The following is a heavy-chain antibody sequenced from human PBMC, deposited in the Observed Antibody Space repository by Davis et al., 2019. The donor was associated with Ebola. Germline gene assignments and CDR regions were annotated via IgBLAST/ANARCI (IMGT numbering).Heavy chain of an antibody. J-gene: IGHJ4*02. V-gene: IGHV3-30*18. CDR2: ISYDGSNK. D-gene: IGHD3-10*01. CDR1: GFTFSSYG. CDR3: AKEQLLWFGELSPFDY. Sequence: GESLKISCAASGFTFSSYGMHWVRQAPGKGLEWVAVISYDGSNKYYADSVKGRFTISRDNSKNTLYLQMNSLRAEDTAVYYCAKEQLLWFGELSPFDYWGQGTLVTVSS.